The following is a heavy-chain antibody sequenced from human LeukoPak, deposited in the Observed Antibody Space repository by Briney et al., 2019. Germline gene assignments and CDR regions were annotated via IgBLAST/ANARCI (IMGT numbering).Heavy chain of an antibody. CDR2: ISSSGSTI. CDR3: AREYYYYYYMDV. J-gene: IGHJ6*03. Sequence: GGSLRLSCAASGFTFSIYEMNWVRQAPGKGLEWVSYISSSGSTIYYADSVKGRFTISRDNAKNSLYLQMNSLGAEDTALYYCAREYYYYYYMDVWGKGTTVTVSS. V-gene: IGHV3-48*03. CDR1: GFTFSIYE.